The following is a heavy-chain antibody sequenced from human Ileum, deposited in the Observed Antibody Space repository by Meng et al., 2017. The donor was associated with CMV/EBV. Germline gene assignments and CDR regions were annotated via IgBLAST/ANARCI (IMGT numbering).Heavy chain of an antibody. D-gene: IGHD3-22*01. V-gene: IGHV3-9*01. CDR2: ISWNSGSI. J-gene: IGHJ1*01. Sequence: LSLTRADSGFTFDDYAMHWARQAPGKGLEWVSGISWNSGSIGYADSVKGRFTISRDNAKNSLYLQMNSLRAEDRPLYYCAKGSGYFPEYFQHWGQGTLVTVSS. CDR3: AKGSGYFPEYFQH. CDR1: GFTFDDYA.